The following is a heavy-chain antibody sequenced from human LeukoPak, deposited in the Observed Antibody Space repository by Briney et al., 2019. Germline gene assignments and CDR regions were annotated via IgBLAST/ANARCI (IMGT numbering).Heavy chain of an antibody. J-gene: IGHJ4*02. Sequence: GGSLRLSCAASGFTFSSYGMHWVRQAPGKGLEWVSVIYSGGGTYYADSVKGRFTISRDNSKNTLYLQMNSLRAEDTAVYYCARDLGGNSYDYWGQGTLVTVSS. CDR3: ARDLGGNSYDY. CDR2: IYSGGGT. CDR1: GFTFSSYG. D-gene: IGHD2-15*01. V-gene: IGHV3-53*01.